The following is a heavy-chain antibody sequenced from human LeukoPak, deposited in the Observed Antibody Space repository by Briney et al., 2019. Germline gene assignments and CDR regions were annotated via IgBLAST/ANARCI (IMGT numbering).Heavy chain of an antibody. CDR3: ARVKYSYGFWED. J-gene: IGHJ4*02. D-gene: IGHD5-18*01. Sequence: GGSLRLSCAASGFMFNIYWMSWVRQAPGKGPEWVANIKYDGSETYYVDSVKGRFTISRDNARNSVYFQMNSLRVEDTAVYYCARVKYSYGFWEDWGQGTLVAVSS. CDR1: GFMFNIYW. V-gene: IGHV3-7*01. CDR2: IKYDGSET.